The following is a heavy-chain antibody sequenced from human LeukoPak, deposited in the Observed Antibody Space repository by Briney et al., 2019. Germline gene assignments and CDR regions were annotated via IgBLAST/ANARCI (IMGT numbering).Heavy chain of an antibody. CDR2: IYHSGST. V-gene: IGHV4-30-2*02. Sequence: SETLSLTCTVSGGSISSGGYYWSWIRQPPGKGLEWIGYIYHSGSTYYNPSLKSRVTISVDRSKNQFSLKLSSVTAADTAVYYCATGSGSRGGAGMDVWGQGTTVTVSS. J-gene: IGHJ6*02. CDR1: GGSISSGGYY. CDR3: ATGSGSRGGAGMDV. D-gene: IGHD3-10*01.